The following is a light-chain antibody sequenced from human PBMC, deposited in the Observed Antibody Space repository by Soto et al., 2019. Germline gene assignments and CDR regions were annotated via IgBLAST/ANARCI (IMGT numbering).Light chain of an antibody. CDR3: MQVRQPPYT. V-gene: IGKV2-28*01. J-gene: IGKJ2*01. CDR1: QSLLHSNGYNY. CDR2: LGS. Sequence: DIVMTQSPLSLPVTPGEPASISCRSSQSLLHSNGYNYLDWYLQKPGQSPQVLIYLGSNRASGIPDRLSGNGSGTDVSLKISRVEAEDVGVYYCMQVRQPPYTFGQGTKLEIK.